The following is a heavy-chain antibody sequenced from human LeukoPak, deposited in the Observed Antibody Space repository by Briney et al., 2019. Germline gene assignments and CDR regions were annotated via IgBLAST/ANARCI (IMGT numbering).Heavy chain of an antibody. D-gene: IGHD3-3*01. CDR3: ATPGDYDFWSGYPY. CDR1: RFTFSNYA. CDR2: ISGSGGST. J-gene: IGHJ4*02. V-gene: IGHV3-23*01. Sequence: GGSLRLSCAASRFTFSNYAMSWVRQAPGKGLEWVSAISGSGGSTYYADSVKGRFTISRDNSKNTLYLQMNSLRAEDTAVYYCATPGDYDFWSGYPYWGQGTLVTVSS.